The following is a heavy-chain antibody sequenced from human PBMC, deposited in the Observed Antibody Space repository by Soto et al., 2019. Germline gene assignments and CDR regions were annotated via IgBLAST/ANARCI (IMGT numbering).Heavy chain of an antibody. CDR3: AKSLAAAGTGDDY. CDR2: ISGSGGST. CDR1: GLTFSSYA. Sequence: EVQLLESGGGLVQPGGSLRLSCAASGLTFSSYAMSWVRQAPGKGLEWVSAISGSGGSTYYADSVKGRFTISRDNSKNTLYLQMNSLRAEDTAVYYCAKSLAAAGTGDDYWGQGSLVTVSS. J-gene: IGHJ4*02. V-gene: IGHV3-23*01. D-gene: IGHD6-13*01.